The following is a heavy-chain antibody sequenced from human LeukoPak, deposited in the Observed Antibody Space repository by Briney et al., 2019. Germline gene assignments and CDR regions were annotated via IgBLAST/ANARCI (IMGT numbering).Heavy chain of an antibody. CDR1: GGSISSGSYY. CDR2: IYTSGST. CDR3: ARVFCSGGSCYDAFDI. Sequence: SETLSLTCTASGGSISSGSYYWSWIRQPAGKGLEWIGRIYTSGSTNYNPSLKSRVTISVDTSKNQFSLKLSSVTAADTAVYYCARVFCSGGSCYDAFDIWGQGTMVTVSS. V-gene: IGHV4-61*02. D-gene: IGHD2-15*01. J-gene: IGHJ3*02.